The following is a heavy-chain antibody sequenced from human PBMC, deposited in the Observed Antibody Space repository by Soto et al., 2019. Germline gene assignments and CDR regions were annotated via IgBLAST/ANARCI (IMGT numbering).Heavy chain of an antibody. V-gene: IGHV1-69*08. CDR1: GGTSSTYT. D-gene: IGHD4-17*01. CDR2: IIAVLGIT. Sequence: QVHLVQSGAEVRKPGSSVKVSCKASGGTSSTYTISWVRHAPGQGLEWMGRIIAVLGITNYAQSFQGRVTITADKSTSTAYMELSSLRSEDTAVYYCAREEGTVTYDDWGQGTLVTVSS. J-gene: IGHJ4*02. CDR3: AREEGTVTYDD.